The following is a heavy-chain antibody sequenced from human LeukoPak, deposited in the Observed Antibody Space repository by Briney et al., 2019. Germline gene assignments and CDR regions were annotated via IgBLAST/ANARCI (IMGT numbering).Heavy chain of an antibody. J-gene: IGHJ2*01. CDR3: ATPPPKLKHYGDYYWYFDL. CDR1: GYTLTELS. Sequence: ASVKVSCKVSGYTLTELSMHWVRQATGKGLEWRGGFYPEDGETIYAQKFQGRVTMTEDTTTDTAYMELSSLISEDTAVYYCATPPPKLKHYGDYYWYFDLWGRGTLVTVSS. V-gene: IGHV1-24*01. D-gene: IGHD4-17*01. CDR2: FYPEDGET.